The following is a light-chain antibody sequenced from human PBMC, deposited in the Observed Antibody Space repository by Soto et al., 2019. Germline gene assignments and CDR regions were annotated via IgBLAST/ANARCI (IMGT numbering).Light chain of an antibody. CDR2: DAS. Sequence: DIQVTQSPPTLSASVGDRVTITCRASQTISTWMAWYQQKPGKAPKLLVYDASTLQSGVASRFSGSGSGTEFTLIISGLQPDDSATYYCQQYENLPTFGQGTRLEIK. CDR1: QTISTW. V-gene: IGKV1-5*01. CDR3: QQYENLPT. J-gene: IGKJ5*01.